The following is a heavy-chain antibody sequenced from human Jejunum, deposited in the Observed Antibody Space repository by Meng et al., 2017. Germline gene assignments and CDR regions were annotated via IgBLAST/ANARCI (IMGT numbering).Heavy chain of an antibody. D-gene: IGHD2-15*01. Sequence: GEFLMFSCAASGSSSSDVWMSWVRQASGKGLEWVGRIKRRIDGETTDYAAPVRGRVTIPRDDSKYTLFLHINSPKTEDTDVSFCTKGDCSGGRCHAFDIWGQGTVVTVSS. CDR3: TKGDCSGGRCHAFDI. CDR1: GSSSSDVW. V-gene: IGHV3-15*01. CDR2: IKRRIDGETT. J-gene: IGHJ3*02.